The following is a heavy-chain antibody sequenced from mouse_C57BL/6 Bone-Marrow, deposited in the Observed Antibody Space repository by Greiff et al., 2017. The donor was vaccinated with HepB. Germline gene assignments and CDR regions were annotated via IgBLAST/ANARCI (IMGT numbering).Heavy chain of an antibody. V-gene: IGHV14-4*01. Sequence: VQLQQSGAELVRPGASVKLSCTASGFNIKDDYMHWVKQRPEQGLEWIGWIDPENGDTEYASKFQGKATITADTSSNTAYLQLSSLTSEDTAVYYCTTITTVVARDWGQGTTLTVSS. CDR2: IDPENGDT. J-gene: IGHJ2*01. CDR3: TTITTVVARD. D-gene: IGHD1-1*01. CDR1: GFNIKDDY.